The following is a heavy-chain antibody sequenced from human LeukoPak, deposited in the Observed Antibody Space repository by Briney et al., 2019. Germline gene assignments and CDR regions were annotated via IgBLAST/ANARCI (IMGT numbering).Heavy chain of an antibody. D-gene: IGHD4-17*01. J-gene: IGHJ4*02. V-gene: IGHV1-69*04. Sequence: SVKVSCKASGYTFTSYAISWVRQAPGQGLEWMGRIIPILGIANYAQKFQGRVTITADKSTSTAYMELSSLRSEDTAVYYCARAGDYGDYSGTIIDYWGQGTLVTVSS. CDR1: GYTFTSYA. CDR2: IIPILGIA. CDR3: ARAGDYGDYSGTIIDY.